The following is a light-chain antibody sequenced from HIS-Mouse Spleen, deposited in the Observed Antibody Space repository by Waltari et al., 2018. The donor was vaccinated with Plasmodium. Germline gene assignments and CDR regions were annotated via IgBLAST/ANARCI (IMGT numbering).Light chain of an antibody. CDR1: QSISSY. V-gene: IGKV1-39*01. CDR2: AAS. CDR3: QQSYSTWT. Sequence: DIQMTQSTSSLSASVGYRVTITCRASQSISSYLNWYQQKPGKAPKLLIYAASSLQSGVPSRFSGSGSGTDFTLTISSLQPEDFATYYCQQSYSTWTFGQGTKVEIK. J-gene: IGKJ1*01.